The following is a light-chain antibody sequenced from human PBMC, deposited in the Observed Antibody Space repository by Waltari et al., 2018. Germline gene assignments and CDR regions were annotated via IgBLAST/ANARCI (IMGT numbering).Light chain of an antibody. CDR2: AAS. CDR3: QQSYSTPPFT. Sequence: DIQMTQSPSSLSASVGDRVTITCRASQSISSYLNWYQQKPGKAPKHLIYAASSLQSGVPSRCSGSGSGTDFTLSISSLQPEDFATYYCQQSYSTPPFTFGPGTKVDIK. V-gene: IGKV1-39*01. CDR1: QSISSY. J-gene: IGKJ3*01.